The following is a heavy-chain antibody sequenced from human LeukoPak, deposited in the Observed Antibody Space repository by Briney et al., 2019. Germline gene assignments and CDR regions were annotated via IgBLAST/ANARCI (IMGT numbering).Heavy chain of an antibody. CDR2: INPNSGGT. D-gene: IGHD2-2*01. Sequence: GASVKVSCKASGYTFTSYGLAWVRQAPGQGLEWMGWINPNSGGTNYAQKFQGRVTVTRDTSISTAYMELSRLRSDDTAVYYCATYCSSTSCYEAGWGQGTLVTVSS. CDR1: GYTFTSYG. J-gene: IGHJ4*02. CDR3: ATYCSSTSCYEAG. V-gene: IGHV1-2*02.